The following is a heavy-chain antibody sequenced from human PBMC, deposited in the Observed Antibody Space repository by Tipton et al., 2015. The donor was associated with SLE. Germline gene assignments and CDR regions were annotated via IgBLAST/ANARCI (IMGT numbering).Heavy chain of an antibody. J-gene: IGHJ3*02. CDR1: GFTFSDYY. CDR2: ISSSSSTI. D-gene: IGHD1-1*01. CDR3: ARDTTTWDAFDI. Sequence: SLRLSCAASGFTFSDYYMSWIRQAPGKGLEWVSYISSSSSTIYYADSVKGRFTISRDNAKNSLYLQMNSLRAEDTAVYYCARDTTTWDAFDIWGQGTMVTVSS. V-gene: IGHV3-11*04.